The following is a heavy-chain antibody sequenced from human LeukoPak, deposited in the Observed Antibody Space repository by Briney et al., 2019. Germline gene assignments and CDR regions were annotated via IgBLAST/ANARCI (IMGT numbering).Heavy chain of an antibody. Sequence: SVKVSCKASGGTFSSYAISWVRQAPGQGLEWTGGIIPIFGTANYAQKFQGRVTITADESTSTAYMELSSLRSEDTAVYYCARAAVAGALVPFDYWGQGTLVTVSS. CDR2: IIPIFGTA. J-gene: IGHJ4*02. D-gene: IGHD6-19*01. CDR1: GGTFSSYA. V-gene: IGHV1-69*13. CDR3: ARAAVAGALVPFDY.